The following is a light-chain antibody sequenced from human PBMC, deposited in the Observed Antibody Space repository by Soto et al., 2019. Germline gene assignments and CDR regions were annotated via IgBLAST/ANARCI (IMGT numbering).Light chain of an antibody. CDR2: GAS. V-gene: IGKV3-20*01. J-gene: IGKJ4*01. Sequence: EIVLTQSPGTLSLSPGERATLSCRASQTLSSNSLAWYQQRPGQTPRVLVYGASNRATGIPDKFSGSGSGTDFTLTISRLEPEDFAVYFCQQYESLPITFGGGTKVDIK. CDR3: QQYESLPIT. CDR1: QTLSSNS.